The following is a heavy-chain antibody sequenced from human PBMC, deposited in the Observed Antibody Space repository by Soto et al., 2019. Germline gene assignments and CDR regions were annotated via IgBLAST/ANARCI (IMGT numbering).Heavy chain of an antibody. Sequence: GGSLRLSXAASGFTFSSYSMNWVRQAPGKGLEWVSSISSSSYIYYADSVKGRFTISRDNAKNSLYLQMNSLRAEDTAVYYCARTRDKGVVPAARGVAFDIWGQGTMVTVSS. CDR2: ISSSSYI. CDR3: ARTRDKGVVPAARGVAFDI. V-gene: IGHV3-21*01. CDR1: GFTFSSYS. J-gene: IGHJ3*02. D-gene: IGHD2-2*01.